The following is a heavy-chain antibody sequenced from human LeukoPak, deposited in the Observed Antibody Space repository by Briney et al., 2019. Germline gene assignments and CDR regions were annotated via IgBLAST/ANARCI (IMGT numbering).Heavy chain of an antibody. J-gene: IGHJ4*02. D-gene: IGHD1-26*01. V-gene: IGHV3-23*01. CDR2: ISGSGSST. CDR3: AKDRSGNYYGTLDC. CDR1: GFTFRSYA. Sequence: GGSLRLSCVASGFTFRSYAMSWVRQAPGKGLEWVSAISGSGSSTYYADSVKGRFTISRDNSENTLYLQMNSLRAEDTALYYCAKDRSGNYYGTLDCWGPGTLVTVSS.